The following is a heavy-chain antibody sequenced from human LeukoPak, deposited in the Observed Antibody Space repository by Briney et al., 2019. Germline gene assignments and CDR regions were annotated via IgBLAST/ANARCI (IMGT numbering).Heavy chain of an antibody. CDR3: ASNDSQDAFDI. Sequence: PSETLSLTCAVSGYSISSGYYWGWIRQPPGKGLEWIGSIYHSGSTYYNPSLKSRVTISVDTSKNQFSLKLSSVTAAATAVYYCASNDSQDAFDIWGQGTMVTASS. V-gene: IGHV4-38-2*01. D-gene: IGHD3-22*01. CDR2: IYHSGST. J-gene: IGHJ3*02. CDR1: GYSISSGYY.